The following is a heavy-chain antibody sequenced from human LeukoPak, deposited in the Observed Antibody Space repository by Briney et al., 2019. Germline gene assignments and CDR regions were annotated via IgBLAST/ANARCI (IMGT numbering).Heavy chain of an antibody. V-gene: IGHV4-34*01. Sequence: PSETLSLTCAVYGGSFSGYFWTWIRQPPGKGLEWIGEMNHSGSTNYNPSLKSRVTISVDTSKNQFSLKLSSVTAADTAVYYCARVGTRIAAPYFWGQGTLVTVSS. CDR2: MNHSGST. CDR1: GGSFSGYF. CDR3: ARVGTRIAAPYF. D-gene: IGHD6-13*01. J-gene: IGHJ4*02.